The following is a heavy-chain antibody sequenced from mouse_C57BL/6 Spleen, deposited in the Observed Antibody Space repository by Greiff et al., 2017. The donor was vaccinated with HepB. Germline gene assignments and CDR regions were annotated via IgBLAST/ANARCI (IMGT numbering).Heavy chain of an antibody. Sequence: VQLQQSGAELAKPGASVKLSCKASGYTFTSYWIHWVKQRPGQGLEWIGYINPSSGYTKYNQKFKDKATLTADKSSSTAYMQLSSLTYEDSAVYYCVGGWDGGLFDYWGQGTTLTVSS. J-gene: IGHJ2*01. CDR2: INPSSGYT. D-gene: IGHD3-3*01. CDR1: GYTFTSYW. CDR3: VGGWDGGLFDY. V-gene: IGHV1-7*01.